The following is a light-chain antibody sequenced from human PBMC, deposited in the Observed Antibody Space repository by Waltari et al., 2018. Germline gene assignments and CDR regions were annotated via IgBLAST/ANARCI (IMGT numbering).Light chain of an antibody. J-gene: IGLJ2*01. Sequence: QSVLTQPPSASGTPGQRVSISCSGSGSNIGSNTVNWYQQLPGTAPKLLIYTNDHRPSGVPDRFSGSKSVTSASLAISGLQSEDEAEYHCAVWDDSLNGPLFAGGTKLTVL. CDR3: AVWDDSLNGPL. CDR1: GSNIGSNT. CDR2: TND. V-gene: IGLV1-44*01.